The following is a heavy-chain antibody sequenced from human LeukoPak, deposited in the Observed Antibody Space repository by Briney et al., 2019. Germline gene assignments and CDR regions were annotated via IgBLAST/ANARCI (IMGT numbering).Heavy chain of an antibody. CDR2: VFNNGGT. V-gene: IGHV4-59*01. Sequence: SETLSLTCSVSGGSIGSYHWNWIRQPSGKGLEWIGIVFNNGGTKHNPSLKSRVAISVDTSKNQFALKLSSVTAADTAVYYCVASYGGYVLDYWGQGALVIVAS. CDR3: VASYGGYVLDY. D-gene: IGHD5-12*01. J-gene: IGHJ4*02. CDR1: GGSIGSYH.